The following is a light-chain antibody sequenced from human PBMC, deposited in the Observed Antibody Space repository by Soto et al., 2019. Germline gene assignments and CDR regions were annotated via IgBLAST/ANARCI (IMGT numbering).Light chain of an antibody. CDR2: AAS. J-gene: IGKJ5*01. CDR3: QQSYSSLAIT. CDR1: QRISSY. Sequence: DIQMTQSPSSLSASVGDRVTITCRASQRISSYLNWYQQKPGKAPKLLISAASSLQSGVPSRFSGSGSGTEFTLTISSLQPEDSATYYCQQSYSSLAITFGQGTRLEIK. V-gene: IGKV1-39*01.